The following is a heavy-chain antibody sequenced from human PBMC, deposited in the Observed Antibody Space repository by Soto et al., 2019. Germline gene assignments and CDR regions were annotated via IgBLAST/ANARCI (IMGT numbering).Heavy chain of an antibody. Sequence: EVQLVESGGGFVQPGGSLRLSCAASGFTFSNSWMSWVRQAPGKGLEWVANIKKDGADKYYVDSVKGRFTISRDNAKSSLYLQMNDLRAEDTAVYYCARGFATDYWGQGTLVTVSS. CDR1: GFTFSNSW. D-gene: IGHD5-12*01. V-gene: IGHV3-7*01. CDR2: IKKDGADK. CDR3: ARGFATDY. J-gene: IGHJ4*02.